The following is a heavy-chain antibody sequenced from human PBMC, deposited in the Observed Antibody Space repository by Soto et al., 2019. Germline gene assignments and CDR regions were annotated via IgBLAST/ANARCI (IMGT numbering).Heavy chain of an antibody. V-gene: IGHV4-34*01. CDR3: ARNKSRYYYDSSGYLWFDP. CDR1: GGSFSGYY. D-gene: IGHD3-22*01. Sequence: QVQLQQWGAGLLKPSETLSLTCAVYGGSFSGYYWSWIRQPPGKGLEWIGEINHSGSTNYNPSLNSRVTISVDTSKNQFSLKLSSVTAADTAVYYCARNKSRYYYDSSGYLWFDPWGQGTLVTVSS. CDR2: INHSGST. J-gene: IGHJ5*02.